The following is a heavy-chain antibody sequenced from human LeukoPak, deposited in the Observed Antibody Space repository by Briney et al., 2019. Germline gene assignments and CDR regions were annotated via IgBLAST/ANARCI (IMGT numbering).Heavy chain of an antibody. Sequence: ASVKVSCKASGYTFTSYGISWVRQAPGQGLEWMGWISAYNGSTNYAQKLQGRVTMTTDTSTSTAYMELRSLRSDDTAVYYCARAFLRIGASYYYYGMDVWGQGTTVTVSS. V-gene: IGHV1-18*01. D-gene: IGHD3-3*01. J-gene: IGHJ6*02. CDR3: ARAFLRIGASYYYYGMDV. CDR1: GYTFTSYG. CDR2: ISAYNGST.